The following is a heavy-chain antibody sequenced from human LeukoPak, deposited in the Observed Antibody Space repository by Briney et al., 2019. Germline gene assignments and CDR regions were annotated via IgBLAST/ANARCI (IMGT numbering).Heavy chain of an antibody. CDR1: GYTFTSYN. CDR2: INPSAGST. CDR3: ARKRPGSSFDF. Sequence: ASVKVSCKASGYTFTSYNMHWVRQAPGQGLEWMGIINPSAGSTSYAQKFQGRVTMTRDMSTSTVYMELSSLGSEDTAVYYCARKRPGSSFDFWGQGTLVTVSS. D-gene: IGHD1-26*01. J-gene: IGHJ4*02. V-gene: IGHV1-46*01.